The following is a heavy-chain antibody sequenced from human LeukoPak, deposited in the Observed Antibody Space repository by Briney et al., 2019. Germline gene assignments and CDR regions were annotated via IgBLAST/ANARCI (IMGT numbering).Heavy chain of an antibody. CDR3: AKDQLVAVAGHPINYFDY. D-gene: IGHD6-19*01. J-gene: IGHJ4*02. CDR2: ISGSGTNT. Sequence: QPGGSLRLSCAASGFTFDTYALSWVRRAPGKGLEWVSAISGSGTNTYYADSVKGRFTISRDNSKNTLYLQMNSLRAEDTAVYYCAKDQLVAVAGHPINYFDYWGQGTLVTVSS. V-gene: IGHV3-23*01. CDR1: GFTFDTYA.